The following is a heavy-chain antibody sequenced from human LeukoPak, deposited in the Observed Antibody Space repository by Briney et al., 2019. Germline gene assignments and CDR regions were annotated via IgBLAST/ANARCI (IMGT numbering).Heavy chain of an antibody. CDR3: VRELEGGLGDY. D-gene: IGHD2-15*01. Sequence: QPGGSLRLSCAASGFTFSSYGMEWVRQAPGKGLEWVAVIWYDGSNKYYADTVKGRFTISRDNTKNTLYMQMNSLRAEDTAVYYCVRELEGGLGDYWGQGTLVTVSS. V-gene: IGHV3-33*01. CDR1: GFTFSSYG. J-gene: IGHJ4*02. CDR2: IWYDGSNK.